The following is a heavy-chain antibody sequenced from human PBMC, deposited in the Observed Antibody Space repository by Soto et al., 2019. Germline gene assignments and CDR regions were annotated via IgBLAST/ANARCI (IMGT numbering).Heavy chain of an antibody. J-gene: IGHJ3*02. D-gene: IGHD1-1*01. V-gene: IGHV3-23*01. CDR1: GFICSSYD. Sequence: ESGGGLAQPGGSLRLSCAASGFICSSYDMSWVRQAPGKGLEWVSTILVDGRTFYVDSVKGRLTISRDNSKNTVYLQMNSLTAGDTAQYYCAKATATGGGAFDICGQGTMVTVSS. CDR3: AKATATGGGAFDI. CDR2: ILVDGRT.